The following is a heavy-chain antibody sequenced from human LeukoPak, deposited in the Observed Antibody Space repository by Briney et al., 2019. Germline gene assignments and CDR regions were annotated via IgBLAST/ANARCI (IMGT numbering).Heavy chain of an antibody. CDR3: ARSWNSACDY. CDR2: ISGYNGDT. J-gene: IGHJ4*02. CDR1: GYTFTNYG. Sequence: ASVKVSCKASGYTFTNYGISWVRQAPGQGLEWMGWISGYNGDTNYAQKLQGRVTMTTDTSTSTAYMELRSMRSDDTAVYYCARSWNSACDYWGQGTLVTVSS. D-gene: IGHD1-7*01. V-gene: IGHV1-18*01.